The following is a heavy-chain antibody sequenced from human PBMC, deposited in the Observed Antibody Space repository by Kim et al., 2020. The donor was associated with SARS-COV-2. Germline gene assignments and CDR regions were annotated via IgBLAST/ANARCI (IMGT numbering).Heavy chain of an antibody. Sequence: KGRFTIARDNSKNTLYLQMNSLRAEDRAVYYCAKVPLAAAGSWGGYYFDYWGQGTLVTVSS. CDR3: AKVPLAAAGSWGGYYFDY. J-gene: IGHJ4*02. D-gene: IGHD6-13*01. V-gene: IGHV3-30*02.